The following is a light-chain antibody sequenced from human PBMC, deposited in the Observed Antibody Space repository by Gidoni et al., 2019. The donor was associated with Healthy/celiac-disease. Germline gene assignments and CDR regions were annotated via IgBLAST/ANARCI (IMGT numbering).Light chain of an antibody. CDR2: DVS. CDR1: SSDVGGYNY. Sequence: VIISCTGTSSDVGGYNYVSWYQQHPGKAPKLMIYDVSKRPSGVPDRFSGSKSGNTASLTISGLQAEDEADYYCCSYAGSYSWVFGGGTKLTVL. CDR3: CSYAGSYSWV. J-gene: IGLJ3*02. V-gene: IGLV2-11*01.